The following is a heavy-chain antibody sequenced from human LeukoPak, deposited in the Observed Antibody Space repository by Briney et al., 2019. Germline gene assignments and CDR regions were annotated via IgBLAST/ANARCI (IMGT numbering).Heavy chain of an antibody. CDR3: AKGSLYSSSWYSFDY. CDR2: ISGSGGST. D-gene: IGHD6-13*01. J-gene: IGHJ4*02. Sequence: GGSLRLSCAASGFTFSSYAMSWVRQAPGKGLEWVSAISGSGGSTYYADSVKGRFTISRDNSKNTLYLQMNSLRAEDTAVYYCAKGSLYSSSWYSFDYWGQGTLVTVSS. CDR1: GFTFSSYA. V-gene: IGHV3-23*01.